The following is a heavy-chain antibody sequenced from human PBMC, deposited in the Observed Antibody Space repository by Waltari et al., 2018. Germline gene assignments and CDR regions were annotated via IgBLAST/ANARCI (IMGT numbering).Heavy chain of an antibody. CDR2: IYYSGST. J-gene: IGHJ6*03. V-gene: IGHV4-59*01. Sequence: QVQLQESGPGLVKPSETLSLTCTVSGGSISSYYCSWFRQPPGKGLEWIGYIYYSGSTNYNPSLKSRVTISVDTSKNQFSLKLSSVTAADTAVYYCARASEGGDYSYYYMDVWGKGTTVTVSS. CDR1: GGSISSYY. CDR3: ARASEGGDYSYYYMDV. D-gene: IGHD4-17*01.